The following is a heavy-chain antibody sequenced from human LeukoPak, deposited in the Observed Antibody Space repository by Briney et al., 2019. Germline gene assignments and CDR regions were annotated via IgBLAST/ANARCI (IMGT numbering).Heavy chain of an antibody. D-gene: IGHD3-3*01. J-gene: IGHJ5*02. CDR2: INPNSGGT. CDR3: ARDEDYDFWSGYYGEYNWFDP. V-gene: IGHV1-2*02. Sequence: ASVKVSCKASGYTFTGYYMHWVRQAPGQGLEWMGWINPNSGGTNYAQKFQGRVTMTRDTSISTAYVELSRLRSDDTAVYYCARDEDYDFWSGYYGEYNWFDPWGQGTLVTVSS. CDR1: GYTFTGYY.